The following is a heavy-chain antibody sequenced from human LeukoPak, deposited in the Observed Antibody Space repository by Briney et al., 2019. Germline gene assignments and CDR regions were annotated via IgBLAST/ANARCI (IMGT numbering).Heavy chain of an antibody. Sequence: ASVKVSCKASGYTFTSYGISWVRQAPGQGLEWMGWISAYNGNTNYAQKLQGRVTMTTDTSTSTAYMELRSLRSDDTAVYYCARVQWLATEGGEAFDIWGQGTMVTVSS. CDR1: GYTFTSYG. CDR2: ISAYNGNT. CDR3: ARVQWLATEGGEAFDI. D-gene: IGHD6-19*01. J-gene: IGHJ3*02. V-gene: IGHV1-18*01.